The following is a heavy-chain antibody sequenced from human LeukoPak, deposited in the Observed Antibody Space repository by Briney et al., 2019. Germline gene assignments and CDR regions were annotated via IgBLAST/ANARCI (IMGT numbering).Heavy chain of an antibody. V-gene: IGHV4-34*01. CDR1: GGSFSGYY. CDR3: ARAPTDMTLRRTNSFDP. D-gene: IGHD4-17*01. Sequence: SETLSLTCAVYGGSFSGYYWSWIRQPPGKGLEWIGEIDHSGSTNYNPSLKSRVTISVDTSKNQFSLKLSSVTAADTAVYYCARAPTDMTLRRTNSFDPWGQGTLVTVSS. CDR2: IDHSGST. J-gene: IGHJ5*02.